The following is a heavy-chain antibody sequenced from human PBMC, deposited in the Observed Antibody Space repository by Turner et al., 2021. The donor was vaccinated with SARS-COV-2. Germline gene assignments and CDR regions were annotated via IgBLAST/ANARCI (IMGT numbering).Heavy chain of an antibody. Sequence: QLQLQESGPGLVKPSETLSLTCTVPGGSVSSSDHYWDWIRPPPGKGLDWIGSIHYIGTTYYNPSLKSRVTISVDTSKNQFSLNLTSVTAADTAVYFCARRGRASRFSFDYWGQGRLLTVSS. J-gene: IGHJ4*02. CDR2: IHYIGTT. CDR1: GGSVSSSDHY. V-gene: IGHV4-39*01. CDR3: ARRGRASRFSFDY. D-gene: IGHD1-26*01.